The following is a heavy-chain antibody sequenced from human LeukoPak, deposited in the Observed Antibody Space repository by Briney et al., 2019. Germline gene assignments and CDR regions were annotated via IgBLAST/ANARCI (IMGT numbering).Heavy chain of an antibody. D-gene: IGHD3-22*01. J-gene: IGHJ4*02. CDR1: GGTFSSYA. Sequence: SVKVSXKASGGTFSSYAISWVRQAPGQGLEWMGGIIPIFGTANYAQKFQGRVTITTDESTSTAYTELSSLRSEDTAVYYCARDKGSGYYYFDYWGQGTLVTVSS. CDR3: ARDKGSGYYYFDY. V-gene: IGHV1-69*05. CDR2: IIPIFGTA.